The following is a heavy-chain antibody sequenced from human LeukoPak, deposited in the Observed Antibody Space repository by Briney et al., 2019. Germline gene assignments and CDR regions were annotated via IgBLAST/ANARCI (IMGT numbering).Heavy chain of an antibody. V-gene: IGHV1-3*01. CDR1: GYTFTTYA. Sequence: ASVKVSCKASGYTFTTYALHWVRQAPGQRLEWMGWIHAGNGNTKYSQNFQGRVTITKDTSASTAYMELSSLRSEDTAVYYCASSRRGYGGSPFDYWGQGTLVTVSS. J-gene: IGHJ4*02. CDR3: ASSRRGYGGSPFDY. CDR2: IHAGNGNT. D-gene: IGHD4-23*01.